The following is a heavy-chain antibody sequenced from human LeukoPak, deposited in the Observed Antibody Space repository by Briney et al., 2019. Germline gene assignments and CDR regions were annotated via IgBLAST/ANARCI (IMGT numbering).Heavy chain of an antibody. D-gene: IGHD1-26*01. J-gene: IGHJ4*02. Sequence: SETLSLTCTVSGGSISSSSYYWGWIRQPPGKGLEWIGTIYYSGSTYYNPSLKSRVTISVDTSKNQFSLKLSSMTAADTAVYYCAIDSGSYSFDYWGQGTLVTVSS. CDR1: GGSISSSSYY. CDR3: AIDSGSYSFDY. CDR2: IYYSGST. V-gene: IGHV4-39*02.